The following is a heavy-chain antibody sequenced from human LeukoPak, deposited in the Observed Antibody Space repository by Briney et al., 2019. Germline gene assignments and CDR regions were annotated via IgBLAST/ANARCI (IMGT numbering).Heavy chain of an antibody. Sequence: ASVKVSCKASGYTFTGYYMHWVRQAPGQGLEWVGRIIPNSGGTSYAQKFQGRVTMTRHTSISTAYMELSRLRSDDTAVYYCARVDGSSSGWFNKEYFQHWGQGTLVTVSS. CDR2: IIPNSGGT. CDR3: ARVDGSSSGWFNKEYFQH. CDR1: GYTFTGYY. J-gene: IGHJ1*01. V-gene: IGHV1-2*06. D-gene: IGHD6-19*01.